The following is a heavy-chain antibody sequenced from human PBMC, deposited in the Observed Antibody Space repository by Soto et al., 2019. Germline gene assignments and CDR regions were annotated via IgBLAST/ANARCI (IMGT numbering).Heavy chain of an antibody. Sequence: QVQLVQSGAEVKKPGSSVKVSCKTSGGTFNSYIITWVRQAPGQGLEWMGGIIPIFGSADYAQKLQGRVTITADESTSTAYMELSSLRSEDTAVDYCARAFASNKYYFDSWGQGTQVTVSS. CDR1: GGTFNSYI. V-gene: IGHV1-69*01. CDR3: ARAFASNKYYFDS. J-gene: IGHJ4*02. CDR2: IIPIFGSA. D-gene: IGHD3-3*02.